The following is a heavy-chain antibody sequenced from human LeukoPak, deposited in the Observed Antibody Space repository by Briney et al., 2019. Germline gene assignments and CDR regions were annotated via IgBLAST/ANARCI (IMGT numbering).Heavy chain of an antibody. CDR1: GFTFSIYT. D-gene: IGHD7-27*01. CDR2: ITSSSSI. Sequence: PGGSLRLSCVASGFTFSIYTMSWVRQAPGKGLEWVSSITSSSSIYSADSVKGRLTISRDNAKNSLYLQMNSLRAEDTAVYYCARDLAWGGYWGQGTLVTVSS. V-gene: IGHV3-21*01. CDR3: ARDLAWGGY. J-gene: IGHJ4*02.